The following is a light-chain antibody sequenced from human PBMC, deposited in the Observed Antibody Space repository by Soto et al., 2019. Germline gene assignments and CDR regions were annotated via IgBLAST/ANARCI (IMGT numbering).Light chain of an antibody. V-gene: IGKV1-39*01. J-gene: IGKJ2*01. CDR2: AAS. CDR1: QSISSF. Sequence: DIQMTQSPSSLSASVGDSVTIPCRATQSISSFLNWYQQKPGKAPKLLIYAASNLQSGVPSRFSGSGSGTDFFLTINNLQPEDFATYYCQQSYRTPYTFGQGTKLEIK. CDR3: QQSYRTPYT.